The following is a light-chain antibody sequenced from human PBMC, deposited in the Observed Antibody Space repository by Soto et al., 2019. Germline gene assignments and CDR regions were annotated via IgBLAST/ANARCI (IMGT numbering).Light chain of an antibody. J-gene: IGKJ4*01. CDR1: QSISSY. CDR3: QQSYSTLLT. CDR2: AAS. V-gene: IGKV1-39*01. Sequence: DIQMTQSPSSLSASVGDRITITCRASQSISSYLNWYQQKPGKAPQLLIYAASSLQSGVPSRFSGSASGTDFTLTISSLQPEDSATYYCQQSYSTLLTFGGGTKVEIK.